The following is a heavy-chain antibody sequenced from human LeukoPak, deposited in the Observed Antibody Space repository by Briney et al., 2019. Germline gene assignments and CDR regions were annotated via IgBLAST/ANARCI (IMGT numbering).Heavy chain of an antibody. CDR1: GFTVSYNY. Sequence: PGGSLRLSCAASGFTVSYNYMSWVRQAPGKGLEWVSVIYGGGSTYYADSVKGRFTISRDNSKNTLYFQMNSLRAEDTAVYYCASTPPRYLGYFDYWGQGTLVTVSS. J-gene: IGHJ4*02. D-gene: IGHD3-9*01. CDR2: IYGGGST. V-gene: IGHV3-53*01. CDR3: ASTPPRYLGYFDY.